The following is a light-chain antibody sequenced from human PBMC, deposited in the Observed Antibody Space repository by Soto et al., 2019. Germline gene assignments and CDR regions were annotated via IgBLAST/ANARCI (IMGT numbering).Light chain of an antibody. J-gene: IGKJ2*01. V-gene: IGKV1D-16*01. CDR2: GAS. CDR1: QDISTS. CDR3: QQYYTYPPT. Sequence: DIQMTQSPSSLSASVGDRVTITCRASQDISTSLAWYQQRPEKAPKSLIYGASTLQSGVPSRFSGGGSGTDFTLTIYSLQPEDFATYYCQQYYTYPPTFGQGTRLEIK.